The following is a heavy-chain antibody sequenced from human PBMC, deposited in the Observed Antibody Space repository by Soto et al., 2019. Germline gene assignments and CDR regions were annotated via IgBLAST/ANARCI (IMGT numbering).Heavy chain of an antibody. CDR3: VKDKLYSNYEHYFDH. CDR2: ISWNRGTR. J-gene: IGHJ4*02. Sequence: GGSLRLACAASGFSFHNYPMHWVRQPPGKGLEWVSGISWNRGTRGYADSVRVRFTISRDNAKNSLYLQMNSLRPEDTAFYYCVKDKLYSNYEHYFDHWGQGTLVTVSS. V-gene: IGHV3-9*01. CDR1: GFSFHNYP. D-gene: IGHD4-4*01.